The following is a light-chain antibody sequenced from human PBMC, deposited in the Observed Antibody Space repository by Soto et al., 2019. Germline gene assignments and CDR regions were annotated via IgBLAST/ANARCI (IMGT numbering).Light chain of an antibody. Sequence: DIQMTQSPSTLSASVGDRVTITGRASQSISSWLAWYQQKPGKAPKLLXYKASSLESGVPSRFSGSGSGTELTLTISSLQPDDFATYYCQQYNSYSTWTFGQGTKVDIK. CDR3: QQYNSYSTWT. CDR2: KAS. V-gene: IGKV1-5*03. CDR1: QSISSW. J-gene: IGKJ1*01.